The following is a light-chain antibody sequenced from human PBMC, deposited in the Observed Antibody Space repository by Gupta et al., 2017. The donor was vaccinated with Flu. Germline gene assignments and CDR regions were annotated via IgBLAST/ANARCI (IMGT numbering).Light chain of an antibody. CDR2: RDS. CDR1: NSGSKN. J-gene: IGLJ3*02. Sequence: YELTQPLSVSVALGQTARISCGGNNSGSKNVHWYQQKPGQAPVLVIYRDSNRPSGIPERFSGSNSGNTATRTISRAQAGDEADYYCQVWDSSTEVFGGGTKLTVL. CDR3: QVWDSSTEV. V-gene: IGLV3-9*01.